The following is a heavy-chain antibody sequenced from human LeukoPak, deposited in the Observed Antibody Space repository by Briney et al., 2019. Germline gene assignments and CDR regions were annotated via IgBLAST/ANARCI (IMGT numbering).Heavy chain of an antibody. CDR2: IYYSGST. V-gene: IGHV4-31*03. CDR3: ARVVGPSWGDFFDR. J-gene: IGHJ4*02. D-gene: IGHD1-26*01. Sequence: PSETLSLTCTVSGGSISSGGYYWTWIRQHPGKGLEWIGYIYYSGSTYYNPSLKSRLTMSVDTSKNQFSLKLSSVTAADTAVYYCARVVGPSWGDFFDRWGQGILVTVSS. CDR1: GGSISSGGYY.